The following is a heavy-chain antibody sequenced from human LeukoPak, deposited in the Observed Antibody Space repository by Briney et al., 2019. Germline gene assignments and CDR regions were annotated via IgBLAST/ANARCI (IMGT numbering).Heavy chain of an antibody. D-gene: IGHD3-10*01. Sequence: ASVKVSCKASGYTFTSYGISWVRQAPGQGLEWMGWISAYNGNTNYAQKLQGRATMTTDTSTSTAYMELRSLRSDDTAVYYCARDRLAYGSGSYRGGYWGQGTLVTVSS. CDR1: GYTFTSYG. V-gene: IGHV1-18*01. J-gene: IGHJ4*02. CDR2: ISAYNGNT. CDR3: ARDRLAYGSGSYRGGY.